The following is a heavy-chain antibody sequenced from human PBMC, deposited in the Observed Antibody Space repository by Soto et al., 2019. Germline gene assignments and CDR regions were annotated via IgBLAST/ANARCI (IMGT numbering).Heavy chain of an antibody. CDR1: GYTFTSYG. CDR3: ARDQSLVCSSTSCYPSDAFDI. D-gene: IGHD2-2*01. Sequence: QVQLVQSGAEVKKPGASVKVSCKASGYTFTSYGISWVRQAPGQGLEWMGWISAYNGNTNYAQKLQGRVTMTTDTSTSTAYMELRSLTSDDTAVYYCARDQSLVCSSTSCYPSDAFDIWGQGTMVTVSS. CDR2: ISAYNGNT. V-gene: IGHV1-18*01. J-gene: IGHJ3*02.